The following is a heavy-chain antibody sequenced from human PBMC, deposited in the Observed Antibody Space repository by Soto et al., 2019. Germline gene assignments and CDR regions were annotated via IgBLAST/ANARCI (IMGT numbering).Heavy chain of an antibody. CDR2: ISSSGSTI. V-gene: IGHV3-11*01. D-gene: IGHD4-17*01. Sequence: PGGSLRLSCAASGLTFSDYYMSWIRQAPGKGLEWVSYISSSGSTIYYADSVKGRFTISRDNAKNSLYLQMNSLRAEDTAVYYCAKVSYGDYPNWFDPWGQGTLVTVSS. CDR1: GLTFSDYY. J-gene: IGHJ5*02. CDR3: AKVSYGDYPNWFDP.